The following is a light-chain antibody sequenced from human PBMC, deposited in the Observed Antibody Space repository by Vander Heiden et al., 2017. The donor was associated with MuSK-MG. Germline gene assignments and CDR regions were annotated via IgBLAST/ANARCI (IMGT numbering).Light chain of an antibody. Sequence: IHVPDFPCSLSASVGDRVTITCRASQSISSYLNWYQQKPGKAPKLLIYTACSLQRQVPSRYSDCRSVLDLTLTLSRTQTEAYVQSPIRPTDSPSRTFGQGTKVXTK. CDR1: QSISSY. CDR3: RPTDSPSRT. CDR2: TAC. J-gene: IGKJ1*01. V-gene: IGKV1-39*01.